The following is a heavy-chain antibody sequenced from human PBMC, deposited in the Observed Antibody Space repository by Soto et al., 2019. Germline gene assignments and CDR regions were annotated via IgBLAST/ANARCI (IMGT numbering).Heavy chain of an antibody. J-gene: IGHJ3*02. CDR3: ASMRNYCSSTSCYPDAFDI. CDR1: GDSVSSNSAA. V-gene: IGHV6-1*01. Sequence: SQTLSLTCAISGDSVSSNSAAWNWIRQSPSRGLEWLGRTYYRSKWYNDYAVSVKSRITINPDTSKNQFSLQLNSVTPEDTAVYYCASMRNYCSSTSCYPDAFDIWGQGTMVTVSS. CDR2: TYYRSKWYN. D-gene: IGHD2-2*01.